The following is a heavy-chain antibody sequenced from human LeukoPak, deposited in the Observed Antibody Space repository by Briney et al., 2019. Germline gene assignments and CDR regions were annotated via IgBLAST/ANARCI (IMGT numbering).Heavy chain of an antibody. Sequence: GGSLRFSCAASGFTFSSYGMHWVRQAPGKGLEWVAFIRYDGSNKYYADSVKGRFTISKDNSKNTLYLQMNSLRAEDTAVYYCAREGRRYCSSTSCLAWFDPWGQGTLVTVSS. CDR1: GFTFSSYG. CDR3: AREGRRYCSSTSCLAWFDP. J-gene: IGHJ5*02. CDR2: IRYDGSNK. V-gene: IGHV3-30*02. D-gene: IGHD2-2*01.